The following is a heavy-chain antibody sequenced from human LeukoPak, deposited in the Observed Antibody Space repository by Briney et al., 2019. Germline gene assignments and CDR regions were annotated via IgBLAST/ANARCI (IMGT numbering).Heavy chain of an antibody. Sequence: GGSLRLSCAASGFTFSSYAMHWVRQAPGKGLEWVSAISGSGSYISYADSMKGRFTISRDSAKNSVYLQMNSLRSEDTAVYYCARGKFDSSGYYIDYWGQGTLVTVSS. J-gene: IGHJ4*02. CDR1: GFTFSSYA. CDR3: ARGKFDSSGYYIDY. V-gene: IGHV3-21*06. CDR2: ISGSGSYI. D-gene: IGHD3-22*01.